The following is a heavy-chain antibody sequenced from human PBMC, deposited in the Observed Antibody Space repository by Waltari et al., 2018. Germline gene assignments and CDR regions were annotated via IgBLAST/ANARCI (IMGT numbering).Heavy chain of an antibody. V-gene: IGHV3-23*04. D-gene: IGHD2-2*01. CDR2: ITSDGSGT. CDR1: GSNSRNYG. CDR3: AKHQLLQAYYYSMDV. J-gene: IGHJ6*03. Sequence: EVQLVESGGELVQPGGSLRLSCAASGSNSRNYGMNWVRQAPGKVLEWVSSITSDGSGTYYADTVKGRFTTSRDNSNNTVFLQMNSLRVEDTALYYCAKHQLLQAYYYSMDVWGKGTTVTVSS.